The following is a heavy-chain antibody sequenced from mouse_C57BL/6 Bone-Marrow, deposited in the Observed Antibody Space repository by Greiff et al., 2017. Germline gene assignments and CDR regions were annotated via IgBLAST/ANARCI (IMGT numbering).Heavy chain of an antibody. V-gene: IGHV1-53*01. Sequence: QVQLQQPGTELVKPGASVKLSCKASGYTFTSYWMHWVKQRPGQGLEWIGNINPSNGGTNSNEKFKSKATLAVDKSSSTAYMQLSSLTSEDSAVDYCARWSITTVVAPDYWGQGTTLTVSS. CDR1: GYTFTSYW. J-gene: IGHJ2*01. CDR2: INPSNGGT. CDR3: ARWSITTVVAPDY. D-gene: IGHD1-1*01.